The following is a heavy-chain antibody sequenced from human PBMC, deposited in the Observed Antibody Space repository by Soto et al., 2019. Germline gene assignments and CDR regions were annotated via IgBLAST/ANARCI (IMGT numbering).Heavy chain of an antibody. Sequence: ASVKVSCKASGYTFTSYAMHWVRQAPGQRLEWMGWINAGNGNTKYSQKFQGRVTITRDTSASTAYMELSSLRSEDTAVYYCARDGYEYSYAEAYYFDYWGQGTLVTVSS. CDR1: GYTFTSYA. D-gene: IGHD5-18*01. CDR2: INAGNGNT. V-gene: IGHV1-3*01. J-gene: IGHJ4*02. CDR3: ARDGYEYSYAEAYYFDY.